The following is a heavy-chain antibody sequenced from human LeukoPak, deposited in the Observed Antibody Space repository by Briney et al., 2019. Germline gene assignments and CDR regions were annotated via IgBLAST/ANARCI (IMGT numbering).Heavy chain of an antibody. Sequence: SGGSLRLSCAASGFIVSTYYMSWVRQAPGKGLEWVSISYSGGSTYYADSVKGRFTISRDNSKDTPYLQMNSLRAEDTAVYYCTRAGQWTYGFQDYWGQGALVTVSS. D-gene: IGHD3-10*01. CDR1: GFIVSTYY. V-gene: IGHV3-66*01. J-gene: IGHJ4*02. CDR3: TRAGQWTYGFQDY. CDR2: SYSGGST.